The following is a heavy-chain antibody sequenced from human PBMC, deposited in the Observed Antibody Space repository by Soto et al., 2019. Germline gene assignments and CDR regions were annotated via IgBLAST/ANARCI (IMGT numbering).Heavy chain of an antibody. V-gene: IGHV3-21*01. D-gene: IGHD6-13*01. Sequence: TGGSLRLSCAASGFTFSSYSMNWVRQAPGKGLEWVSSISSSSSYIYYADSVKGRFTISRDNAENTLYLQMNSLRVEDTAVYYCVRDGQQLVPFDYWGQGALVTVSS. CDR1: GFTFSSYS. CDR2: ISSSSSYI. J-gene: IGHJ4*02. CDR3: VRDGQQLVPFDY.